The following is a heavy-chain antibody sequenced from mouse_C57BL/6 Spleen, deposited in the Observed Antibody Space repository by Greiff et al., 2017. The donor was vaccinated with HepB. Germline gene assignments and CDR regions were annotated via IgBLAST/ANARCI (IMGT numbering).Heavy chain of an antibody. Sequence: EVQLQQSGPELVKPGASVKIPCKASGYTFTDYNMDWVKQSHGKSLEWIGDINPNNGGTIYNQKFKGKATLTVDKSSSTAYLELRSLTSEDTAVYYCARIARLLYYAMDYWGQGTSVTVSS. CDR1: GYTFTDYN. CDR2: INPNNGGT. V-gene: IGHV1-18*01. J-gene: IGHJ4*01. CDR3: ARIARLLYYAMDY. D-gene: IGHD2-10*01.